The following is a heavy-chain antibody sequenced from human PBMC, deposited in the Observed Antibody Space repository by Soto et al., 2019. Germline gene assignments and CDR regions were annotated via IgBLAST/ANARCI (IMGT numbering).Heavy chain of an antibody. D-gene: IGHD3-3*01. Sequence: GGSLRLSCAASRFTFSSYAMSWVRQAPGKGLEWVSSIGASGGSTYYADPVKGRFTISRDSSKNTLYLQMNSLRAEETAVYYCAKGGLWSRKYFDYWGQGTLVTVSS. CDR1: RFTFSSYA. CDR3: AKGGLWSRKYFDY. CDR2: IGASGGST. J-gene: IGHJ4*02. V-gene: IGHV3-23*01.